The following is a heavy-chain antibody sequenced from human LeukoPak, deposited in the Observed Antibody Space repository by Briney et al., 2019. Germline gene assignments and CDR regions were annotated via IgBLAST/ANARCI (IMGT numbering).Heavy chain of an antibody. J-gene: IGHJ5*02. D-gene: IGHD5-24*01. CDR2: IYYSGST. CDR3: ARHTAEKYNWFDR. V-gene: IGHV4-59*08. Sequence: SEALSLTRTDSRGSLSNYYWCWIRPTPGRGLGGIGYIYYSGSTNYNPSLKSRVTISVDTSKNQFSLKVSSVTAADTAVYYCARHTAEKYNWFDRWGQGTLVTVSS. CDR1: RGSLSNYY.